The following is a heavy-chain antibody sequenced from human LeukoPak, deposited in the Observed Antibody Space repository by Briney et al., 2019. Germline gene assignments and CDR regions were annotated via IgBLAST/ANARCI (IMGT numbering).Heavy chain of an antibody. D-gene: IGHD6-13*01. CDR2: IYHSGST. J-gene: IGHJ5*02. Sequence: SETLSLTCTVSGGSISSYYWSWIRQPPGKGLEWIGSIYHSGSTYYNPSLKSRVTISVDTSKNQFSLKLTSVTAADTAVYYCARKQGGQPVNTRRWFDPWGQGTLVTVSS. CDR1: GGSISSYY. V-gene: IGHV4-39*07. CDR3: ARKQGGQPVNTRRWFDP.